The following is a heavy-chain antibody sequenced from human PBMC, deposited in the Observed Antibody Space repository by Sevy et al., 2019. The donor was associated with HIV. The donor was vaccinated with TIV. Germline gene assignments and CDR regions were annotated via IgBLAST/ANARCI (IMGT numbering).Heavy chain of an antibody. D-gene: IGHD6-6*01. V-gene: IGHV3-23*01. Sequence: GSLRLSCAASGFASGFTFSSFAMSWVRQLPGKGLEWVSTINGRGSSTYYADSVKGRFTLSRDNSNNALFLQMDSLTPEDTALDYCARPTPRIAPSSAAFLDSWGHGTLVTVSS. J-gene: IGHJ5*01. CDR3: ARPTPRIAPSSAAFLDS. CDR1: GFTFSSFA. CDR2: INGRGSST.